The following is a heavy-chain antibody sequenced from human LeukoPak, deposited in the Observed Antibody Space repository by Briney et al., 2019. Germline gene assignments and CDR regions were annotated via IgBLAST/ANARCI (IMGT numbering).Heavy chain of an antibody. CDR2: IDSGGTT. CDR3: ARTSYYYDIDV. CDR1: GSNVTYNY. J-gene: IGHJ6*02. Sequence: GGSLRLSCVASGSNVTYNYMTWVRQAPGKGLEWVSLIDSGGTTYYADSLKGRFTISRHRPNNTLFLQMNNLRPEDTAVYYCARTSYYYDIDVWGPGTTVTVSS. V-gene: IGHV3-53*04.